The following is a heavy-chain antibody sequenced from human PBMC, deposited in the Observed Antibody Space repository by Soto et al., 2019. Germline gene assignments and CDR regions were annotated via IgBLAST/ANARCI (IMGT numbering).Heavy chain of an antibody. D-gene: IGHD2-21*02. CDR3: ARLYGDVNWFDP. CDR2: IYGSGST. CDR1: GGSVSSGSYY. J-gene: IGHJ5*02. V-gene: IGHV4-61*01. Sequence: PSETLSLTCTVSGGSVSSGSYYWSWIRQPLGKALERIGYIYGSGSTDYNPSLKSRVSISGDMSKNQFSLKVSSVTAADTAVYYCARLYGDVNWFDPWGQGTLVTVSS.